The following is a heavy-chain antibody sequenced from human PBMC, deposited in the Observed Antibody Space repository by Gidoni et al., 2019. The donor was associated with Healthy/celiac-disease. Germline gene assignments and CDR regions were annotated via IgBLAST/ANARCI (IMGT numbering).Heavy chain of an antibody. D-gene: IGHD2-15*01. CDR3: ARTPDGGNPTDYYFDY. CDR2: IDPSDSYT. V-gene: IGHV5-10-1*03. CDR1: GYSFTSYW. Sequence: EVQLVQSGAEVKKPGESLRISCKGSGYSFTSYWISWVRQMPGKGLEWMGRIDPSDSYTNYSPSFQGHVTISADKSISTAYLQWSSLKASDTAMYYCARTPDGGNPTDYYFDYWGQGTLVTVSS. J-gene: IGHJ4*02.